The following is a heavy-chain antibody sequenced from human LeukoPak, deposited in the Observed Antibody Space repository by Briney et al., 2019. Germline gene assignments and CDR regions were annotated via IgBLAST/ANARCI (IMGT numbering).Heavy chain of an antibody. CDR1: GGSIRNNY. CDR3: AKYGGSGWVIDY. J-gene: IGHJ4*02. D-gene: IGHD6-19*01. V-gene: IGHV4-59*08. Sequence: PSETLSLTYTVSGGSIRNNYWTWIRQPPGKGLEYIGYIYYTGGTNYNPSLKSRVTISVDTSKNQFSLKLNSVTAADTAVYFCAKYGGSGWVIDYWGQGTLVTVSS. CDR2: IYYTGGT.